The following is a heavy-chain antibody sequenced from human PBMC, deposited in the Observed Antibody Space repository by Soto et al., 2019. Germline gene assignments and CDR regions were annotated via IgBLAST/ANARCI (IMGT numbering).Heavy chain of an antibody. J-gene: IGHJ4*02. CDR3: ARGIYSTSSFFDS. CDR2: IYYSRNT. V-gene: IGHV4-30-4*01. Sequence: TLTLTCTVSGESISTAEYAWNWICQPAGEGLEFIGYIYYSRNTYYIPSRKSRVTVSVDTSKNQISLKLNSVTAADTYVYDCARGIYSTSSFFDSWGQGTLVTVSS. CDR1: GESISTAEYA. D-gene: IGHD6-6*01.